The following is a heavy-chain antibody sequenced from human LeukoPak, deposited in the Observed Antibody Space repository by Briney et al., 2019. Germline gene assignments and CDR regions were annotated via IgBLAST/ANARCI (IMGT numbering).Heavy chain of an antibody. CDR3: AKCRDYYDSSGFYTYDV. Sequence: GESLKISCSTSGYSFTSYWIAWERQKPGKGPEWMGVIFPKDSDTRYSPSFERQVIISVDTSTSTAHLQWSSLEASDTAMYFCAKCRDYYDSSGFYTYDVWGQGTMVTV. CDR2: IFPKDSDT. V-gene: IGHV5-51*01. CDR1: GYSFTSYW. D-gene: IGHD3-22*01. J-gene: IGHJ3*01.